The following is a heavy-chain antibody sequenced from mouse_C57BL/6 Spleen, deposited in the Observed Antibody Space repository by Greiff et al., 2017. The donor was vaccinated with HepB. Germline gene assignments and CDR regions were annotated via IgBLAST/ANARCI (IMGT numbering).Heavy chain of an antibody. J-gene: IGHJ1*03. CDR3: ARDVDV. Sequence: EVMLVESGGDLVKPGGSLKLSCAASGFTFSSYGMSWVRQTPDKRLEWVATISSGGSYTYYPDSVKGRFTISRDNAKNTLYLQMSSLKSEDTAMYYCARDVDVWGTRTTVTVSS. CDR1: GFTFSSYG. CDR2: ISSGGSYT. V-gene: IGHV5-6*02.